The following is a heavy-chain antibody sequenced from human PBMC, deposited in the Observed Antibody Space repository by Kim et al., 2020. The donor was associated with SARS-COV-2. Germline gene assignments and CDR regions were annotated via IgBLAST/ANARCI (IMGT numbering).Heavy chain of an antibody. J-gene: IGHJ5*02. D-gene: IGHD4-17*01. Sequence: QKCQGRVTITRETSASTAYMELSSLRSEDTAVYYCARVPYYGAKYNWFDPWGQGTLVTVSS. V-gene: IGHV1-3*01. CDR3: ARVPYYGAKYNWFDP.